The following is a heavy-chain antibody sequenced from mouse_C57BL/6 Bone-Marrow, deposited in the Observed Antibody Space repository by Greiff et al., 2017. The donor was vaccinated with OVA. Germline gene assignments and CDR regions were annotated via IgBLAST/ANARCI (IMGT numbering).Heavy chain of an antibody. CDR3: AREWIYYGYYYFDY. CDR1: GYTFTDYA. Sequence: QVQLKQSGPELVRPGVSAKISCKGSGYTFTDYAMHWVKQSHAKSLEWIGVISTYYGDASYNQKFKDKATMTVDKSSSTAYMELARLTSEDSAVYYGAREWIYYGYYYFDYWGQGTTLTVSS. V-gene: IGHV1-67*01. J-gene: IGHJ2*01. CDR2: ISTYYGDA. D-gene: IGHD2-2*01.